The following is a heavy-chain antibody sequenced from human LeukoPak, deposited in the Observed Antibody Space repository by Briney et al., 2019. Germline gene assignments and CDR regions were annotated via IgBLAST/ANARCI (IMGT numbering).Heavy chain of an antibody. V-gene: IGHV3-7*01. Sequence: LGGSLRLSCAASGFTFSSYWMSWVRQAPGKGLEWVANVKQDGSEKYYVDSVKGRFTISRDNAKNSLYLQMNSLRAEDTAVYYCASLMAAAFDAFDIWGQGTMVTVSS. D-gene: IGHD6-13*01. CDR2: VKQDGSEK. CDR1: GFTFSSYW. CDR3: ASLMAAAFDAFDI. J-gene: IGHJ3*02.